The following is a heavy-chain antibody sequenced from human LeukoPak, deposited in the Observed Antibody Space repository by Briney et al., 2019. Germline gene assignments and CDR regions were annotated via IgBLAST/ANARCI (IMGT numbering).Heavy chain of an antibody. Sequence: GGSLRLSCAASGFTFDDHGMSWVRQVPGKGLGWVSGIKWDGGSTGYADSVKGRFTISRDNAKNSLYLQMNSLRAEDTAVYYCARESITIFGVADYWGQGTLVTVSS. CDR2: IKWDGGST. CDR1: GFTFDDHG. D-gene: IGHD3-3*01. V-gene: IGHV3-20*04. CDR3: ARESITIFGVADY. J-gene: IGHJ4*02.